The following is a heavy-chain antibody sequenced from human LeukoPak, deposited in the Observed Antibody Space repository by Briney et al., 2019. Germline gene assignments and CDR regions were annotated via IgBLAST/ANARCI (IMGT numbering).Heavy chain of an antibody. D-gene: IGHD6-13*01. CDR1: GVSISSGGYY. CDR3: ARGIQSSFDI. CDR2: IYYSGST. V-gene: IGHV4-31*03. J-gene: IGHJ3*02. Sequence: SSETLSLTCTVSGVSISSGGYYWSWIRQHPGKGPEWIGYIYYSGSTYYNPSLKSRVSISVDTSKNQFSLKLSSVTAADTAVYYCARGIQSSFDIWGQGTMVTVSS.